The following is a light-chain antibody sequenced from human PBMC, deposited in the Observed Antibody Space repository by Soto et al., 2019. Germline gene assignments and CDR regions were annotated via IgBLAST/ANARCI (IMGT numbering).Light chain of an antibody. CDR1: QSVSSTH. CDR3: HQYGSSPQT. Sequence: EIVLTQSPGTLSLSPGDRATLFCRASQSVSSTHLAWYHQKPGQAPRLLIYGASTRASGIPDRFSGSGSGTDFTLTISRLETEDFAVYYCHQYGSSPQTFGQGIKVEIK. CDR2: GAS. V-gene: IGKV3-20*01. J-gene: IGKJ1*01.